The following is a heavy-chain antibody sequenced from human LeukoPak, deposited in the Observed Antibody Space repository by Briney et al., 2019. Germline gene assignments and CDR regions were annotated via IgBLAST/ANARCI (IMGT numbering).Heavy chain of an antibody. V-gene: IGHV3-33*01. CDR1: GFTFSSYG. Sequence: GGSLRLSCAASGFTFSSYGMHWVRQAPGKGLEWVAVIWYGGSNKYYADSVKGRFTISRDNSKNTLYLQMNSLRAEDTAVYYCARDRWYDILTRSFGYYGMDVWGQGTTVTVSS. CDR3: ARDRWYDILTRSFGYYGMDV. D-gene: IGHD3-9*01. CDR2: IWYGGSNK. J-gene: IGHJ6*02.